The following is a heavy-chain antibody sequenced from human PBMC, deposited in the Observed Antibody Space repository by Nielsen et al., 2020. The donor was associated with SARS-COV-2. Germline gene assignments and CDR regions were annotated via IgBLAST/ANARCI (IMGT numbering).Heavy chain of an antibody. Sequence: GGSLRPSFQPSGSTFRSYARHWSRQAPGKGLEWVSTFSDNDVATYHADSVKGRFTIPRDNSNSTLFLQMNSLRVEDTALYYCAKGSDFTGFDSWGRGTRVTVSS. CDR2: FSDNDVAT. CDR1: GSTFRSYA. D-gene: IGHD1-14*01. V-gene: IGHV3-23*01. CDR3: AKGSDFTGFDS. J-gene: IGHJ4*02.